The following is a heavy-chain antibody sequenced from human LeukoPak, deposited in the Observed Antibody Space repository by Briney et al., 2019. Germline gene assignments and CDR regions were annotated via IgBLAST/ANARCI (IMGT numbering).Heavy chain of an antibody. CDR1: GYTFTSYG. J-gene: IGHJ5*02. CDR2: IIPILGIA. V-gene: IGHV1-69*04. CDR3: ARGEALAARPNNWFDP. Sequence: SVKVSCKASGYTFTSYGISWVRQAPGQGLEWMGRIIPILGIANYAQKFQGRVTITADKSTSTAYMELSSLRSEDTAVYYCARGEALAARPNNWFDPWGQGTLVTVSS. D-gene: IGHD6-6*01.